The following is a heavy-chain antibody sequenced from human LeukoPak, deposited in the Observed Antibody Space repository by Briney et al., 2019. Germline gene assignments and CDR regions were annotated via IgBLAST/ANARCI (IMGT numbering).Heavy chain of an antibody. D-gene: IGHD5-18*01. Sequence: ASVKVSCKASGYTSTSYGISWVRQAPGQGLEWMGWISAYNGNTNYAQKLQGRVTMTTDTSTSTAYMELRSLRSDDTAVYYCARDQIQLWLGDYWGQGTLVTVSS. CDR2: ISAYNGNT. CDR3: ARDQIQLWLGDY. V-gene: IGHV1-18*04. J-gene: IGHJ4*02. CDR1: GYTSTSYG.